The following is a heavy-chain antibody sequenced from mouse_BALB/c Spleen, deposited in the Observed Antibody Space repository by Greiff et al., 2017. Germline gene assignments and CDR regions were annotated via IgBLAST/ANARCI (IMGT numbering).Heavy chain of an antibody. D-gene: IGHD2-14*01. V-gene: IGHV1S29*02. CDR2: IYPYNGGT. J-gene: IGHJ3*01. CDR1: GYTFTDYN. CDR3: ARTYYRYAWFAY. Sequence: EVKLMESGPELVKPGASVKISCKASGYTFTDYNMHWVKQSHGKSLEWIGYIYPYNGGTGYNQKFKSKATLTVDNSSSTAYMELRSLTSEDSAVYYCARTYYRYAWFAYWGQGTLVTVSA.